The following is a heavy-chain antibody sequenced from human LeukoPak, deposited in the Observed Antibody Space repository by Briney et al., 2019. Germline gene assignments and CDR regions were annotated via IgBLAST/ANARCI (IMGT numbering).Heavy chain of an antibody. J-gene: IGHJ6*02. Sequence: ASVKLSCKASGYTFTRYTVNWVRQAAGQGLEWMGWINTNTGNPTYVQGFTGRFVFSLDTSVSTAYLHISSLKAEDTAVYYCTRAYLDTSGDNYYYYGMDVWGQGTTVTVSS. CDR1: GYTFTRYT. D-gene: IGHD3-22*01. CDR2: INTNTGNP. V-gene: IGHV7-4-1*02. CDR3: TRAYLDTSGDNYYYYGMDV.